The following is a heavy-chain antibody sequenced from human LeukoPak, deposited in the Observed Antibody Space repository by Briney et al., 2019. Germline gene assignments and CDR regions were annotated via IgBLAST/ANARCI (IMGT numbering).Heavy chain of an antibody. CDR2: SIPIFGTA. CDR3: ARLSHKGWFDP. Sequence: SVKVSCTASGGTFSSYAISWVRHGPRPGLELMGGSIPIFGTANYAQTFQGRVTITADKSTSTAYMELSSLRSEDTAVYYCARLSHKGWFDPWGQGTLVTVSS. D-gene: IGHD2/OR15-2a*01. J-gene: IGHJ5*02. CDR1: GGTFSSYA. V-gene: IGHV1-69*06.